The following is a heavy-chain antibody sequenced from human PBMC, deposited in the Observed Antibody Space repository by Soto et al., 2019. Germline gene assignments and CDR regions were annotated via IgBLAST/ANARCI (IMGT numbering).Heavy chain of an antibody. J-gene: IGHJ4*02. Sequence: QVQLQESGPGLVKPSGTLSLTCAVSGGSFTSNNWWTWVRQPPGQGLEWMGEIYRTGSTNYNPSLKSRGTISLDKSENQFSLKVTSLTAADTAVYYCASRDPGTSVDYWGQGTLVTVSS. CDR1: GGSFTSNNW. D-gene: IGHD1-7*01. CDR3: ASRDPGTSVDY. CDR2: IYRTGST. V-gene: IGHV4-4*02.